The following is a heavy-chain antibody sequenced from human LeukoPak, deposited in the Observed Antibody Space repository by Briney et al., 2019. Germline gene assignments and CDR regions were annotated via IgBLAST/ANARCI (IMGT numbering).Heavy chain of an antibody. CDR3: ASGVYYDSSGYPSPNLDY. V-gene: IGHV4-59*11. Sequence: SETLSLTCTVSGGSISSHYWSWIRQPPGKGLEWIGYIYYSGSTNYNPSLKSRVTISVDTSKNQFSLKLSSVTAADTAVYYCASGVYYDSSGYPSPNLDYWSQGTLVTVSS. CDR2: IYYSGST. CDR1: GGSISSHY. D-gene: IGHD3-22*01. J-gene: IGHJ4*02.